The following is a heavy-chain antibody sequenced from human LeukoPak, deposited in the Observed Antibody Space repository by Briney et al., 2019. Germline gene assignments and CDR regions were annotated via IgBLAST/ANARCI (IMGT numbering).Heavy chain of an antibody. D-gene: IGHD2-21*01. V-gene: IGHV1-18*04. CDR3: ARQGFVSYYYSYMDV. J-gene: IGHJ6*03. CDR2: ISAYDGDT. CDR1: GYTFSSYG. Sequence: ASVTVSCKASGYTFSSYGITWVRQAPGQGLERMGWISAYDGDTSYAQMFQGRVTMTTDTSTSTAYMELRSLTSDDTAVYYCARQGFVSYYYSYMDVWGKGTTVTVSS.